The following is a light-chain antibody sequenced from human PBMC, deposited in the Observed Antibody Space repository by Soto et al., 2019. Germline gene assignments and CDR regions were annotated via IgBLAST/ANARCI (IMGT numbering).Light chain of an antibody. CDR3: QQYGSSRT. Sequence: EIVLTQSPGTLSFSPGERATLSCRASQSVSSSYLAWYQQKPGQAPRLLIYGTSSRATGIPDRFSGSGSGTLFTLTISRLEPEDFAVYYCQQYGSSRTFGQGTKVDIK. V-gene: IGKV3-20*01. CDR1: QSVSSSY. CDR2: GTS. J-gene: IGKJ1*01.